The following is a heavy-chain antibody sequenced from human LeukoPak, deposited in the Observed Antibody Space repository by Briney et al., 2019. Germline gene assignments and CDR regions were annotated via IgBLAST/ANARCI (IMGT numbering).Heavy chain of an antibody. D-gene: IGHD7-27*01. J-gene: IGHJ4*02. Sequence: PGRSLRLSCEASGFTFNTYGMHWVRQAPGKGLEWVAVMRYDGRDIYYADSVKGRFTIYRDNSKNTLYLQMNRLRAEDTAVYYCARDQSPKWGSGERYFDYWGQGTLVTVSS. CDR3: ARDQSPKWGSGERYFDY. V-gene: IGHV3-33*01. CDR1: GFTFNTYG. CDR2: MRYDGRDI.